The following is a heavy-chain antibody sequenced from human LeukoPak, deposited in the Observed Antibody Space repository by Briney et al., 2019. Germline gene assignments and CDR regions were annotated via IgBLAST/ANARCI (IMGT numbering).Heavy chain of an antibody. V-gene: IGHV4-30-4*01. CDR3: ARGGIAAAGSAFDI. CDR1: GGSISSGADY. J-gene: IGHJ3*02. D-gene: IGHD6-13*01. Sequence: SQTLSLTCSVSGGSISSGADYWSWIRQPPGKGLEWIGYIYYGGSTYYNPSLKSRVIISVDTSKNQFSLRLSSVTATDTAVYYCARGGIAAAGSAFDIWGQGTMVTVSS. CDR2: IYYGGST.